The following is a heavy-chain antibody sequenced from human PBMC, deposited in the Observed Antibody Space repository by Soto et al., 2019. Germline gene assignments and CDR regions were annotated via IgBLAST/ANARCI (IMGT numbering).Heavy chain of an antibody. V-gene: IGHV1-69*08. J-gene: IGHJ2*01. CDR1: GGTFSSHT. D-gene: IGHD4-17*01. CDR3: AGPDFGDYWYFDL. Sequence: QDQLVQSGAAVKKPGSSVKVSCKASGGTFSSHTFSWVRQAPGQGLEWMGRIIPALGTATYAQKFQGRVTITADESATTVYMERNSVRSEETAVYYCAGPDFGDYWYFDLWGRGSLVTVTS. CDR2: IIPALGTA.